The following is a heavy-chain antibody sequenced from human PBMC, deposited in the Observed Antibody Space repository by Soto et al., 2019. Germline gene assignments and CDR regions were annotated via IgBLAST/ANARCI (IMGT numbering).Heavy chain of an antibody. CDR1: GGSISSGGYY. CDR3: ARWGKMWIQQPVFDI. CDR2: IYYSGST. V-gene: IGHV4-31*03. Sequence: SETLSLTCTVSGGSISSGGYYWSWIRQHPGKGLEWIGYIYYSGSTYYTPSLKSRVTISVDTSKNQFSLKLSSVTAADTAVYYCARWGKMWIQQPVFDIWGKGTMVTVS. J-gene: IGHJ3*02. D-gene: IGHD5-18*01.